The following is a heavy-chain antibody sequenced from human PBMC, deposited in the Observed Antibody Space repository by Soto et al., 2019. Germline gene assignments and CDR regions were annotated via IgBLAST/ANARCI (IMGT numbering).Heavy chain of an antibody. CDR2: IIPIFGTA. Sequence: ASVKVSCKASGGAFSSYAISWVRQAPGQGLEWMGGIIPIFGTANYAQKFQGRVTITADESTSTAYMELSSLRSEDTAVYYCASLPPYCSGGSCPNYGMDVWGQGTTVTVSS. CDR1: GGAFSSYA. D-gene: IGHD2-15*01. J-gene: IGHJ6*02. CDR3: ASLPPYCSGGSCPNYGMDV. V-gene: IGHV1-69*13.